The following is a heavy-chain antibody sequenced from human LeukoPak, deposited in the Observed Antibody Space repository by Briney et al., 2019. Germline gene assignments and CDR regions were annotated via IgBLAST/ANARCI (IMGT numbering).Heavy chain of an antibody. CDR1: GYSFTSYW. CDR2: IYPGDSDT. J-gene: IGHJ4*02. Sequence: GESLKISCKGSGYSFTSYWIGWVRQMPGKGLEWMGIIYPGDSDTRYSPSFQGQVTISADKSISTAYLQWSSLKASDTAMYYCARRADFWSGYYQGHFDHWGQGTLVTVSS. D-gene: IGHD3-3*01. CDR3: ARRADFWSGYYQGHFDH. V-gene: IGHV5-51*01.